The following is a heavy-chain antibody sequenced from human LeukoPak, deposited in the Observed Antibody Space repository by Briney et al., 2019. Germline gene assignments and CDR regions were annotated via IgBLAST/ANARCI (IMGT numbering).Heavy chain of an antibody. Sequence: GGSLTLSCAAPGFTFSNAWMSGVRQAPGKGLEWVGRIKSKTDGGTTDYASPVKGSFTISRDDSKNTLYLRMNSLKTEDTAMYYCTTDIVGTAWGQGTLVTVSS. J-gene: IGHJ4*02. D-gene: IGHD1-26*01. CDR2: IKSKTDGGTT. CDR1: GFTFSNAW. V-gene: IGHV3-15*01. CDR3: TTDIVGTA.